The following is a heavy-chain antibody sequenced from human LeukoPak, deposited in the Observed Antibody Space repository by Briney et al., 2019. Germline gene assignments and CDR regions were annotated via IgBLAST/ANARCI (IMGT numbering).Heavy chain of an antibody. D-gene: IGHD3-22*01. J-gene: IGHJ4*02. CDR1: GFTFSSYW. CDR2: IQQDGSEK. Sequence: GGSLRLSCGASGFTFSSYWMTWVRQAPGKGLEWVANIQQDGSEKNYVDSVKGRFTISRDNAKNSLYLQMNSLRAEDTAVYYCARGQIVSDFDYWGQGTLVTVSS. V-gene: IGHV3-7*01. CDR3: ARGQIVSDFDY.